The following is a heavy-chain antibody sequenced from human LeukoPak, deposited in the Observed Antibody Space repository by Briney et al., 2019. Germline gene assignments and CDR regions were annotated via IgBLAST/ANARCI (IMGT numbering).Heavy chain of an antibody. J-gene: IGHJ3*01. CDR3: TTGNCSGGSCHAFDL. Sequence: GGSLRLSCAASGFTFSNVWMTWVRQAPGKGLEWVGRIKRKSEGETTEYATPVKGRFTISRDDSKNTLYMQMNSLKTEDTAVYYCTTGNCSGGSCHAFDLWGQGTMVTV. CDR1: GFTFSNVW. D-gene: IGHD2-15*01. CDR2: IKRKSEGETT. V-gene: IGHV3-15*01.